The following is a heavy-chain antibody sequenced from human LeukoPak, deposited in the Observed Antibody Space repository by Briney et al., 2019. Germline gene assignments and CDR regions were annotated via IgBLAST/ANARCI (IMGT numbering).Heavy chain of an antibody. V-gene: IGHV3-7*01. CDR1: GFTFSSYW. CDR2: IKQDGSEK. D-gene: IGHD4-23*01. J-gene: IGHJ4*02. Sequence: QPGGSLRLSCAASGFTFSSYWMSWVRQAPGKGLEWVANIKQDGSEKYYVDSVKGRFTISRDNAKNSLYLQMNSLRAEDTAVYYCATLTPGWLSEANFDYWGQGTLVTVSS. CDR3: ATLTPGWLSEANFDY.